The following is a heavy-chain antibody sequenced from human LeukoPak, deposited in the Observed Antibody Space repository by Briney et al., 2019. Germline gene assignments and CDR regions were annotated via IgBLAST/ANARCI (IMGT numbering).Heavy chain of an antibody. Sequence: PGGSLRLSCAASGFTFDDYGMSWVRQAPGKGLEWDSGINWNGGSTGYADSVKGRFTISGDNAKNSLYLQMNSLRAEDTALYYCARDFRSRYCSSTSCYTFDYWGQGTLVTVSS. J-gene: IGHJ4*02. CDR2: INWNGGST. V-gene: IGHV3-20*04. CDR3: ARDFRSRYCSSTSCYTFDY. D-gene: IGHD2-2*01. CDR1: GFTFDDYG.